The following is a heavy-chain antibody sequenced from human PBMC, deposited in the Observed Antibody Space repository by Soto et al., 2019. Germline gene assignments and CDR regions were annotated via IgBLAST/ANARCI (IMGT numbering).Heavy chain of an antibody. CDR1: GFTFSSYW. Sequence: LRLSCAASGFTFSSYWMHWVRQAPGKGLVWVSRINSDGSSTSYADSVKGRFTISRDNAKNTLYLQMNSLRAEDTAVYYCARDSGSYPYYFDYWGQGTLVTVSS. CDR3: ARDSGSYPYYFDY. V-gene: IGHV3-74*01. J-gene: IGHJ4*02. D-gene: IGHD1-26*01. CDR2: INSDGSST.